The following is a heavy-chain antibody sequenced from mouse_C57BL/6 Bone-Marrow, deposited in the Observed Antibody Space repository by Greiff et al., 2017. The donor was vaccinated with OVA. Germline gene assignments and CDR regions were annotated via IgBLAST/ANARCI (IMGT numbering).Heavy chain of an antibody. V-gene: IGHV1-50*01. J-gene: IGHJ2*01. CDR1: GYTFTSYW. D-gene: IGHD2-5*01. CDR2: IDPSDSYT. Sequence: VQLQQPGAELVKPGASVKLSCKASGYTFTSYWMQWVKQRPGQGLEWIGEIDPSDSYTNYNQKFKGKATLTVDTSSSTAYMQLSSLTSEDSAVYYCARFLYSNYFDYWGQGTTRTVSS. CDR3: ARFLYSNYFDY.